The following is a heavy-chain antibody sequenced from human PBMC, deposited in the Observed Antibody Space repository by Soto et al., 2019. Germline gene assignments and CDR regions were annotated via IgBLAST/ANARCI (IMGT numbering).Heavy chain of an antibody. CDR1: GYTFTGYY. CDR3: ARDRGAIVGATYDSPYYYGMDV. Sequence: PSASVKVSCKASGYTFTGYYMHWVRQAPGQGLEWMGWINPNSGGTNYAQKFQGWVTMTRDTSISTAYMELSRLRSDDTAVYYCARDRGAIVGATYDSPYYYGMDVWGQGTTVTVSS. CDR2: INPNSGGT. J-gene: IGHJ6*02. V-gene: IGHV1-2*04. D-gene: IGHD1-26*01.